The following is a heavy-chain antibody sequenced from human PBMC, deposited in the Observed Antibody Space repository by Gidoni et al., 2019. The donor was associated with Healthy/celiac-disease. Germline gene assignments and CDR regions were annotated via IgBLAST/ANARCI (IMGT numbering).Heavy chain of an antibody. Sequence: QVQLVQSGAEVKKPGASVKVSCKASGYTFTSYYMHWVRQAPGQGLEWMGIINPSGGSTSYAQKFQGRVTMTRDTSTSTVYMELSSLRSEDTAVYYCARARNYYGSGTLGDYWGQGTLVTVSS. D-gene: IGHD3-10*01. CDR3: ARARNYYGSGTLGDY. J-gene: IGHJ4*02. V-gene: IGHV1-46*01. CDR1: GYTFTSYY. CDR2: INPSGGST.